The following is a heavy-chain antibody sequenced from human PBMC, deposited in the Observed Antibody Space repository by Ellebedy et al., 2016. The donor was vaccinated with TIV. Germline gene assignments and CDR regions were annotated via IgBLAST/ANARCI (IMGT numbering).Heavy chain of an antibody. CDR1: GGTFISYD. Sequence: SVKVSCKASGGTFISYDISRVRQAPGQGLEWRGGIIPIFGTANYAQKFQGRVTIPADKSTSTAYMGLSSLRSEDTAVYYCARLWFGELLSWFDPWGQGTLVTVSS. J-gene: IGHJ5*02. V-gene: IGHV1-69*06. CDR2: IIPIFGTA. D-gene: IGHD3-10*01. CDR3: ARLWFGELLSWFDP.